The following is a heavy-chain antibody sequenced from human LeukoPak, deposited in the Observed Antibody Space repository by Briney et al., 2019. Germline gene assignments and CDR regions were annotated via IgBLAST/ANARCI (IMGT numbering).Heavy chain of an antibody. Sequence: SVKVSCKASGGALSSSAVSWLRLAPGQGLEWLGGIIPIYDSADYAQRFQGRVKISTDESTSTLFLELSSLTPEDTAVYYCARAWSGILAYDAFDIWGQGTTIIVSS. D-gene: IGHD3-3*01. V-gene: IGHV1-69*05. CDR3: ARAWSGILAYDAFDI. J-gene: IGHJ3*02. CDR2: IIPIYDSA. CDR1: GGALSSSA.